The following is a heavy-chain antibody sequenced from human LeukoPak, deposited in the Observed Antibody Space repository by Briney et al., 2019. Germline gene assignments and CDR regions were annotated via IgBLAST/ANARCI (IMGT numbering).Heavy chain of an antibody. CDR1: GFTFPNYA. CDR3: AKDGTRTRYNWFDP. D-gene: IGHD1-1*01. V-gene: IGHV3-23*01. J-gene: IGHJ5*02. CDR2: IIAEFDTT. Sequence: PGGSLRLSCAASGFTFPNYAMSWVRQAPGKGLEWVSGIIAEFDTTYYADSVRGRFTISRDHSTNTLYLQMNRLRAEDTAMYYCAKDGTRTRYNWFDPWGQGTLVTVS.